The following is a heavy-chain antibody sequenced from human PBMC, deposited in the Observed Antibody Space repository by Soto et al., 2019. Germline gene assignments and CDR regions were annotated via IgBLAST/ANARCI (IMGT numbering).Heavy chain of an antibody. CDR3: PRYTFYDFGHGNVGFDS. V-gene: IGHV4-61*03. CDR2: IYYSGST. Sequence: SETLSLTCTVSGGSVSSGSHYWSWIRQPPGKGLEWIGNIYYSGSTKYNPSLKSRVTISVDRSRNHFSLNLRSVTTADTALYESPRYTFYDFGHGNVGFDSCSRGTVVT. J-gene: IGHJ5*01. D-gene: IGHD3-3*01. CDR1: GGSVSSGSHY.